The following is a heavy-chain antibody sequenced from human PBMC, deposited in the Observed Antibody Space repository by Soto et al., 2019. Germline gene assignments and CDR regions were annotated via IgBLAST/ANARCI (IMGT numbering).Heavy chain of an antibody. J-gene: IGHJ5*02. D-gene: IGHD6-13*01. Sequence: ASETLSLTCTVSGGSISISSYYWGCIRQPPGKGLEWIGSIYYSGSTYYNPSLKSRVTISVDTSKNQFSLKLSSVTAADTAVYYCARHPVWQQLVGPGWFDPWGQGTLVTVSS. CDR2: IYYSGST. CDR3: ARHPVWQQLVGPGWFDP. V-gene: IGHV4-39*01. CDR1: GGSISISSYY.